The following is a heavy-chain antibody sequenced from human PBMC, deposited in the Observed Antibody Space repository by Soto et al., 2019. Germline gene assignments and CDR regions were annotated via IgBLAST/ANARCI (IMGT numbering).Heavy chain of an antibody. V-gene: IGHV1-24*01. CDR1: GYTLTELS. J-gene: IGHJ4*02. CDR2: FDPEDGET. Sequence: ASVKVCCKVSGYTLTELSMHWVRQAPGKGLEWMGGFDPEDGETIYAQKFQGRVTMTEDTSTDTAYMELSSLRSEDTAVYYCATAYCSSTSCPFDYWGQGTLVTVSS. CDR3: ATAYCSSTSCPFDY. D-gene: IGHD2-2*01.